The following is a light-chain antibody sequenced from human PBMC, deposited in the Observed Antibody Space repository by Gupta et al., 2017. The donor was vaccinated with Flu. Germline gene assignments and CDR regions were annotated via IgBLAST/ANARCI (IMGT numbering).Light chain of an antibody. J-gene: IGLJ1*01. CDR3: QSYESPRTG. V-gene: IGLV6-57*01. CDR2: EDN. Sequence: FVLTQPHSVSESPGKTVTISCTRSSGSIVSNYVQWYQQRPGSSPLILIYEDNKRASGVPDRFFGSIDSSSNAAYLFIYGLKTEDEADYYCQSYESPRTGFGPGTRVTGL. CDR1: SGSIVSNY.